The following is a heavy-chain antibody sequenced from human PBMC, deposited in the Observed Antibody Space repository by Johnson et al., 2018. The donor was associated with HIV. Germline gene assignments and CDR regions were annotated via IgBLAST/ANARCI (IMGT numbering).Heavy chain of an antibody. Sequence: VQLVESGGGLVPPGGSLRLSCAASGITFSTYAMSWVRQAPGKGLEWVSTIPAGGRNLYYGDSVKGRFTISRDTSKNTLYLQMNSLRAEDTAVYSCAKDLASYSSFWPPAFDIWGQGTMVTVSS. J-gene: IGHJ3*02. V-gene: IGHV3-23*04. D-gene: IGHD6-6*01. CDR3: AKDLASYSSFWPPAFDI. CDR2: IPAGGRNL. CDR1: GITFSTYA.